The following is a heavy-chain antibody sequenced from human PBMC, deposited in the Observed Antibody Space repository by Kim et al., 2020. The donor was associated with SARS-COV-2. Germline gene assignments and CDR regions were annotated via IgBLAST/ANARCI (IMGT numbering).Heavy chain of an antibody. D-gene: IGHD6-13*01. CDR1: SDSISSYY. Sequence: SETLSLTCTVSSDSISSYYWSWIRQLPGKGLEWLGYIYYSGSTDYNPSLKSRVTISWDTSKNQLSLDVTSVSAADTAVYYCTRSEGRGSWHQFDYWGQGMLVTVSS. V-gene: IGHV4-59*01. CDR3: TRSEGRGSWHQFDY. J-gene: IGHJ4*02. CDR2: IYYSGST.